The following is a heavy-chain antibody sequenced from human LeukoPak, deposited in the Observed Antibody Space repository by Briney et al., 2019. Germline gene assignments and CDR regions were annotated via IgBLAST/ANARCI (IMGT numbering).Heavy chain of an antibody. D-gene: IGHD6-13*01. CDR1: EFTFSSYA. CDR2: ISYDGGNK. Sequence: GGCLRLSCAASEFTFSSYAMHWVRQAPGKGLQWVALISYDGGNKYYADSVKGRFTISRDNSKNTLYLQMNSLRAEDTAVYYCAKDGSIAAANWFDPWGQGTLVTVSS. J-gene: IGHJ5*02. V-gene: IGHV3-30*01. CDR3: AKDGSIAAANWFDP.